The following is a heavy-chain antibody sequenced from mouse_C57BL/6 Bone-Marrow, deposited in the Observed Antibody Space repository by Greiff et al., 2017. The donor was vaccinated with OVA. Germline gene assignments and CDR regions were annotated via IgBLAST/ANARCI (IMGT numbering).Heavy chain of an antibody. Sequence: EVKLVESGPGLVKPSQSLSLTCSVTGYSITSGYYWNWIRQFPGNKLEWMGYISYDGSNNYNPSLKNRISITRDTSKNQFFLKLNSVTTEDTATYYCARGNPSDYAMDYWGQGTSVTVSS. CDR2: ISYDGSN. D-gene: IGHD2-10*02. CDR1: GYSITSGYY. CDR3: ARGNPSDYAMDY. V-gene: IGHV3-6*01. J-gene: IGHJ4*01.